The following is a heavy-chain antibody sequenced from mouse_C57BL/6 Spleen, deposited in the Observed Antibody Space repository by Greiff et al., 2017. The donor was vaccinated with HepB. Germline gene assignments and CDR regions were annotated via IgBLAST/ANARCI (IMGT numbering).Heavy chain of an antibody. CDR3: ARSGSLHWYFDV. CDR2: IYPGDGDT. Sequence: QVQLQQSGPELVKPGASVKISCKASGYAFSSSWMNWVKQRPGKGLEWIGRIYPGDGDTNYNGKFKGKDTLTADKSSSTAYMQLSSLTSEDSAVYFCARSGSLHWYFDVWGTGTTVTVSS. J-gene: IGHJ1*03. CDR1: GYAFSSSW. V-gene: IGHV1-82*01. D-gene: IGHD6-1*01.